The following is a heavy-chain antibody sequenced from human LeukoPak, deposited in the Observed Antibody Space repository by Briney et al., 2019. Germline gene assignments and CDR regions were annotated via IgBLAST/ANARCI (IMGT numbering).Heavy chain of an antibody. V-gene: IGHV3-11*06. CDR1: GFTFSDYY. J-gene: IGHJ4*02. Sequence: PGGSLRLSCAASGFTFSDYYMSWIRQAPGKGLEWVSYISSSSSYTNYADSVKGRFTISRDNAKNSLYLQMNSLRAEDTAVYYCARDKVGSGCDNFDYWGQGTLVTVSS. CDR3: ARDKVGSGCDNFDY. D-gene: IGHD6-19*01. CDR2: ISSSSSYT.